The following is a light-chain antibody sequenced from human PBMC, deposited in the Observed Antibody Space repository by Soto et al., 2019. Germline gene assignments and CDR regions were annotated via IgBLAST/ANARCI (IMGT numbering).Light chain of an antibody. J-gene: IGLJ3*02. V-gene: IGLV2-8*01. CDR2: EVN. CDR1: SSDIGTYNL. CDR3: SSYAGNDNWV. Sequence: QSALTQPPSASGSPGQSVTISCTGTSSDIGTYNLVSWYQQHPGKAPKLLIYEVNKWPSGVSGRFSGSKSGNTAFLTVSGVQDEDEADYHCSSYAGNDNWVFGGGTKVTVL.